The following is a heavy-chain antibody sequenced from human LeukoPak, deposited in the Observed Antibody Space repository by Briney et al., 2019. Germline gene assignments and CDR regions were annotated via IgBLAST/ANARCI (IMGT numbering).Heavy chain of an antibody. CDR2: IYYSGST. V-gene: IGHV4-59*12. CDR3: ARDSCSSNSCSFDF. D-gene: IGHD2-2*01. Sequence: SETLSLTCTVSGGSISSYYWSWIRQPPGKGLEWIGYIYYSGSTNYNPSLKCRVTISIDTSKNQFSLNLTSVTAADTAVYYCARDSCSSNSCSFDFWGQGTLVTVSS. J-gene: IGHJ4*02. CDR1: GGSISSYY.